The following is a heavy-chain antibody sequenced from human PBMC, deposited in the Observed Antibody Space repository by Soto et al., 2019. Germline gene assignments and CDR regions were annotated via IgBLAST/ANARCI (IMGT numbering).Heavy chain of an antibody. J-gene: IGHJ4*02. CDR1: GGTFSSYT. Sequence: QVQLVQSGAEVKKPGSSVKVSCKASGGTFSSYTISWVRQAPGQGLEWMGRISPILGIANYAQKFQGRVTSTADKSTSTAYMELSSLRSEDTAVYYCARDRLVSPGGDWGQGTLVTVSS. CDR3: ARDRLVSPGGD. D-gene: IGHD1-26*01. CDR2: ISPILGIA. V-gene: IGHV1-69*08.